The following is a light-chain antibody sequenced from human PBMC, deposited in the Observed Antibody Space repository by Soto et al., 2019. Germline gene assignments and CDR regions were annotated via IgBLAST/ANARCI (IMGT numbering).Light chain of an antibody. Sequence: SVLTQPPSVSGSPGQSVTISCTGTSSDVGSYNRVSWYQQPPGTAPKLMIYEASNRPSGVPDRFSGSKSGNTASLTISGLQAEDEADYYCSLYTSSSTYVFGTGTKVTVL. CDR3: SLYTSSSTYV. V-gene: IGLV2-18*01. CDR1: SSDVGSYNR. CDR2: EAS. J-gene: IGLJ1*01.